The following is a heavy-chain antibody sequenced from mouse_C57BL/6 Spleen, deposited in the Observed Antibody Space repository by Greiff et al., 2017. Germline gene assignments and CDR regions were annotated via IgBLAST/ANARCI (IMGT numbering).Heavy chain of an antibody. V-gene: IGHV1-82*01. D-gene: IGHD1-1*01. CDR3: AREALFRDY. Sequence: QVQLQQSGPELVKPGASVKISCKASGYAFSSSWMNWVKQRPGKGLEWIGRIYPGDGDTNYNGKFKGKATLTADKSSSTAYMQLSSLTSEDSAVYFCAREALFRDYWGQGTTLTVSS. CDR2: IYPGDGDT. CDR1: GYAFSSSW. J-gene: IGHJ2*01.